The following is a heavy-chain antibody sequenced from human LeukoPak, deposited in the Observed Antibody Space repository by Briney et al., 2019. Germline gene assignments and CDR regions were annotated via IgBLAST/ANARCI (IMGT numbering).Heavy chain of an antibody. D-gene: IGHD2-15*01. CDR1: GFSFSNYV. CDR2: IMPNGETR. V-gene: IGHV3-64*01. J-gene: IGHJ3*02. Sequence: GGPLTLSCAPSGFSFSNYVMHWVRQAPGKGLEYVSAIMPNGETRGYANSMKGRFTISRDNSKNTLYLQMGSLRAEDMAIYYCARDRDGGFAFDIWGQGTLVTVSS. CDR3: ARDRDGGFAFDI.